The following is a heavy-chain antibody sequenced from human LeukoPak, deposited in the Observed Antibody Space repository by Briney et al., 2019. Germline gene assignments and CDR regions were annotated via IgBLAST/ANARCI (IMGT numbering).Heavy chain of an antibody. D-gene: IGHD6-6*01. CDR2: ISYDGSNK. J-gene: IGHJ4*02. CDR1: GFTLSSYG. CDR3: AKDSSEYSSSFDY. V-gene: IGHV3-30*18. Sequence: GGSLRLSCAASGFTLSSYGMHWVRQAPGKGLEWVAVISYDGSNKYYADSVKGRFTISRDNSKNTLYLQMNSLRAEDTAVYYCAKDSSEYSSSFDYWGQGTLATVSS.